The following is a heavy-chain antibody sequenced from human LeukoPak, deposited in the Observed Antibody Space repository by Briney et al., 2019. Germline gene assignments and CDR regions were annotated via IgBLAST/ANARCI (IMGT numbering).Heavy chain of an antibody. CDR1: GFTFSSYA. CDR3: ARMATYGSGVDY. J-gene: IGHJ4*02. D-gene: IGHD3-10*01. CDR2: ISYDGSNK. Sequence: GGSLRLSCAASGFTFSSYAMHWVRQAPGKGLEWVAVISYDGSNKYYADSVKGRFTISRDNSKNTLYLQVNSLRAEDTAVYYCARMATYGSGVDYWGQGTLVTVSS. V-gene: IGHV3-30*14.